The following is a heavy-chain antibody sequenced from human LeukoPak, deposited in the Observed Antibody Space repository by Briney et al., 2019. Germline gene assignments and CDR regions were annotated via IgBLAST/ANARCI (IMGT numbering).Heavy chain of an antibody. D-gene: IGHD6-19*01. Sequence: GGSLRLSCAVSGFKFEDYAMHWIRQAPGRELEWVSGINWNSGNIGYADSVKGRFTISRDNANKFLLLQMNSLRPEDTAFYYCARDSRSGWLGGYFQHWGQGTLVTVS. V-gene: IGHV3-9*01. CDR3: ARDSRSGWLGGYFQH. CDR2: INWNSGNI. J-gene: IGHJ1*01. CDR1: GFKFEDYA.